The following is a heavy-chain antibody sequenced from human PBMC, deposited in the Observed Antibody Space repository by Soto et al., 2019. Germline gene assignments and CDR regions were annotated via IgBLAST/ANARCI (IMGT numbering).Heavy chain of an antibody. CDR3: AKDPWIYYYDSSGYSYYFDY. CDR2: ISGSGGST. V-gene: IGHV3-23*01. D-gene: IGHD3-22*01. Sequence: PGGSLRLSCAASGFTFSSYAMSWVRQAPGKGLEWVSAISGSGGSTYYADSVKGRFTISRDNSKNTLYLQMNSLRAEDTAVYYCAKDPWIYYYDSSGYSYYFDYWGQGTLVTVSS. CDR1: GFTFSSYA. J-gene: IGHJ4*02.